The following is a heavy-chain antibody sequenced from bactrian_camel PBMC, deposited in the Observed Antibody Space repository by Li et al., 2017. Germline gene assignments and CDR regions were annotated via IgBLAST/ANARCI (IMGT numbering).Heavy chain of an antibody. CDR2: FSTGADKT. V-gene: IGHV3S40*01. CDR3: AADAQVVPGSSWFCLDHTLVTEYKY. J-gene: IGHJ4*01. CDR1: GYTYNSNC. D-gene: IGHD1*01. Sequence: VQLVESGGGSVQAGGSLTLSCALSGYTYNSNCMGWFRQAPGKEREGVATFSTGADKTYYSDSVKGRFTISKDNTGNIVYLQMSSPKPDDAGMYYCAADAQVVPGSSWFCLDHTLVTEYKYWGEGTQVTVS.